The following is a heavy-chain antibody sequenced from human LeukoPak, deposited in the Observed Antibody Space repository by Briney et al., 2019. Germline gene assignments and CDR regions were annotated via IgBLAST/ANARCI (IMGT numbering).Heavy chain of an antibody. J-gene: IGHJ3*02. CDR2: ISGSGAST. Sequence: GGSLRLSCAASGFTVSSNYMSWVRQAPGKGLEWVSSISGSGASTYYADSVRGRFTISRDNSKNTLYLQMNSLRAEDTAVYFCAKPLGYCSSTSCYDSGDAFDIWAQGTMVTVSS. D-gene: IGHD2-2*01. V-gene: IGHV3-23*01. CDR1: GFTVSSNY. CDR3: AKPLGYCSSTSCYDSGDAFDI.